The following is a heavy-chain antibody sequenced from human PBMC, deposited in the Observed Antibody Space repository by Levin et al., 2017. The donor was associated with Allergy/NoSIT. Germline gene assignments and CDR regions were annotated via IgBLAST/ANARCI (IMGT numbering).Heavy chain of an antibody. CDR1: GGSISSYY. CDR2: IYYSGST. V-gene: IGHV4-59*01. J-gene: IGHJ4*02. CDR3: ARGMLGYCSGGTCYSGSFDY. D-gene: IGHD2-15*01. Sequence: SSETLSLTCTVSGGSISSYYWSWIRQPPGKGLEWIGYIYYSGSTNYNPSLKSRVTISVDTSKNQFSLKLSSVTAADTAVYYCARGMLGYCSGGTCYSGSFDYWGQGILVTVSS.